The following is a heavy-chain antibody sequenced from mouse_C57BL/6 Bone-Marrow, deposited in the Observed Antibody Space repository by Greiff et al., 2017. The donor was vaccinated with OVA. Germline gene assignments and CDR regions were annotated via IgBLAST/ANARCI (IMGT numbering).Heavy chain of an antibody. CDR2: IRSKSNNYAT. D-gene: IGHD2-4*01. V-gene: IGHV10-1*01. Sequence: EVHLVESGGGLVQPKGSLKLSCAASGFSFNTYAMNWVRQAPGKGLEWVARIRSKSNNYATSYADSVKDSFTISRDYSERMLYLQMNNLKAEDAAKYYCGRRDDYDTWFAYWGQGTLVTVSA. CDR3: GRRDDYDTWFAY. CDR1: GFSFNTYA. J-gene: IGHJ3*01.